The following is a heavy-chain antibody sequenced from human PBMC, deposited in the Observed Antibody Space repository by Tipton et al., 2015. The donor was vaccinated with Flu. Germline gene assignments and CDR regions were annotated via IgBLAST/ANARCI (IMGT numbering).Heavy chain of an antibody. D-gene: IGHD2-8*01. J-gene: IGHJ5*02. V-gene: IGHV4-38-2*02. CDR2: IHYSGSP. CDR1: GDSMRRDYF. Sequence: TLSLTCTVSGDSMRRDYFWGWIRQAPGKGLEWIGNIHYSGSPHYNPSLKSRVTISVDTSKNQFSLRLNSVTAADTAVYYCARMYGPFNWFDPWGQGTLVTVSS. CDR3: ARMYGPFNWFDP.